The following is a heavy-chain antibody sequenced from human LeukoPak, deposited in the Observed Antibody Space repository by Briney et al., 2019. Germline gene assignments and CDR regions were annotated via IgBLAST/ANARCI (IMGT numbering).Heavy chain of an antibody. CDR3: ATSFSKPANY. D-gene: IGHD2-15*01. J-gene: IGHJ4*02. V-gene: IGHV3-21*01. CDR1: GITFNSYT. Sequence: GGSLRLSCAASGITFNSYTMNWVRQAPGKGLEWVSSISSSSSYIYYAASVKGRFTISRDNAKNSLYLQMNSLRAEDTAVYYCATSFSKPANYWGQGTLVTVSS. CDR2: ISSSSSYI.